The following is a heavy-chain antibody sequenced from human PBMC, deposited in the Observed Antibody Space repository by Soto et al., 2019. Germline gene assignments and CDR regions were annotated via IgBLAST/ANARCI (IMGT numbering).Heavy chain of an antibody. CDR2: ISSSGSTI. CDR1: GFTFSSYE. D-gene: IGHD6-13*01. CDR3: ARDQEAGSFFPYYYGMDV. J-gene: IGHJ6*02. V-gene: IGHV3-48*03. Sequence: EVQLVESGGGLVQPGGSLRLSCATSGFTFSSYEMNWVRQAPGKGLEWVSYISSSGSTIYYADSVKGRFTISRDNAKNSLYLQMDSVRAADTAVYYCARDQEAGSFFPYYYGMDVWGQGTTVTVSS.